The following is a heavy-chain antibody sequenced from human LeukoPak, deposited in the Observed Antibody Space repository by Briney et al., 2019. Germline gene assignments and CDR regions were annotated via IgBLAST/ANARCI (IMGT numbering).Heavy chain of an antibody. CDR2: FDVIDAKT. V-gene: IGHV1-24*01. J-gene: IGHJ4*02. D-gene: IGHD5-18*01. CDR3: AAGRPYSLLDY. Sequence: ASVKVSCTVSGSSLTELSLYWVRQAPGKGLEWMGGFDVIDAKTFYALKFQGRVTMTEDSSTDTAYMELSSLRSDDTAFYYCAAGRPYSLLDYWGQGTLLTVSS. CDR1: GSSLTELS.